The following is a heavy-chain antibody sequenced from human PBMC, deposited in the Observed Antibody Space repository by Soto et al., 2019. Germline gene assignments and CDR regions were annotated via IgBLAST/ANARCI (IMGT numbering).Heavy chain of an antibody. CDR1: GYTFTGYF. Sequence: QVQLMQSGAEVKKPGASVKVSCMASGYTFTGYFIHWVREVPGQGLEYMGWINPNTGGTDYAQKFQGRVTMTRDTSVSTVFMDMNRLTSYYTAVYYCARLASWAARDWCDPWGQGTLVSVSS. CDR2: INPNTGGT. V-gene: IGHV1-2*02. J-gene: IGHJ5*02. CDR3: ARLASWAARDWCDP. D-gene: IGHD2-15*01.